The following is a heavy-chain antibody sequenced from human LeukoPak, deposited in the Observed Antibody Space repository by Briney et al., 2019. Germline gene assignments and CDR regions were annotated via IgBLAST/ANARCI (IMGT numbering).Heavy chain of an antibody. Sequence: GRSLRLSCAASGFSFSNYGVHWVRQAPGKGLEWVAGLTHDGNKKYYIDSVEGRFTISRDNSKNTLHLQMNSLRADDTAVYYCARDMGTGQCSSSSCYAFDYWGQGTLVIVSS. V-gene: IGHV3-30*03. D-gene: IGHD2-2*01. J-gene: IGHJ4*02. CDR2: LTHDGNKK. CDR3: ARDMGTGQCSSSSCYAFDY. CDR1: GFSFSNYG.